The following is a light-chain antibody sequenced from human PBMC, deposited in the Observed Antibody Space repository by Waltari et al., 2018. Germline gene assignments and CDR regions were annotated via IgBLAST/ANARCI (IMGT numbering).Light chain of an antibody. CDR2: DTS. J-gene: IGKJ2*01. CDR1: QSISTN. Sequence: EIVMTQSPATLSMSPGERATLSCRASQSISTNLAWYQQRPGQAPRLLIYDTSTRATGIPVKFSGSGSWTEFTLTISDLQPEDFAVYYCQQYNNWPPLYTFGQGTKLDIK. CDR3: QQYNNWPPLYT. V-gene: IGKV3-15*01.